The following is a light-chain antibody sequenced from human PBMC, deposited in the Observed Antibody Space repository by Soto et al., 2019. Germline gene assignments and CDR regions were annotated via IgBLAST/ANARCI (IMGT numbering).Light chain of an antibody. CDR3: QQYGNSAWT. CDR2: GAS. CDR1: QSVSNNY. J-gene: IGKJ1*01. V-gene: IGKV3-20*01. Sequence: EIVMTQSPATLSVSPGERATLSCRASQSVSNNYLAWYQQQPGQAPRLLIYGASSRATGIPDRFSGSGSGTDFTLTISRLEPEDFAVYYCQQYGNSAWTFGQGTKVDI.